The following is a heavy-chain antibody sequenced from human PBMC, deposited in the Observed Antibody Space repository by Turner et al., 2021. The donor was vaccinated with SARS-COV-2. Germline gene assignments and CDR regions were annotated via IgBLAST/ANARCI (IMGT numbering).Heavy chain of an antibody. Sequence: QLLLQESGAGRVKSSETLSQTCPVSAGYISSNIFYWSWICQSAGKGLEWMGSRYYSGYSFYNPSLKMRGTISMDTSKTKFSLMLTSETAADTAVYDYSTRKYTSGHFDYWGQGTLVTVSS. D-gene: IGHD5-18*01. CDR3: STRKYTSGHFDY. CDR1: AGYISSNIFY. V-gene: IGHV4-39*01. J-gene: IGHJ4*02. CDR2: RYYSGYS.